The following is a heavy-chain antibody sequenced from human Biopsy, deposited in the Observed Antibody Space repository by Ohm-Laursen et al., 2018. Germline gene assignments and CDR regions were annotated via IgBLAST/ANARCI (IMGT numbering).Heavy chain of an antibody. CDR3: AKGITVYGVVLPYYFDD. CDR2: FYGSGNT. CDR1: GASLSSHY. D-gene: IGHD3-3*01. J-gene: IGHJ4*02. V-gene: IGHV4-59*11. Sequence: SDTLSPTCTVSGASLSSHYWSWIRQPPGKGLEWLGYFYGSGNTYYNPSLKSRVTISVDPSKNQFSLKLNAVTAADTAVYYCAKGITVYGVVLPYYFDDWGQGALVTVSS.